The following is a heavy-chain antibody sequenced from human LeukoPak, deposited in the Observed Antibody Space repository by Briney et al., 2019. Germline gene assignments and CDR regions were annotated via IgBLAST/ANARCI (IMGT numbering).Heavy chain of an antibody. D-gene: IGHD2-2*01. Sequence: GGSLRLSCTASEFNVTRNYITWVRQAPGKGLEWLSVIYSGGSTYYADSVKGRFIISRDDSKNTLYLQMNSLRVEDTAVYYCATERPVYWGQGTLVTVSS. CDR3: ATERPVY. CDR1: EFNVTRNY. V-gene: IGHV3-66*01. J-gene: IGHJ4*02. CDR2: IYSGGST.